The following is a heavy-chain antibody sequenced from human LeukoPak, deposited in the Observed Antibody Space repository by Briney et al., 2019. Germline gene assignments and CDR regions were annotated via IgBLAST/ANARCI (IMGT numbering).Heavy chain of an antibody. CDR3: ASEQGPYRSSWYFDL. CDR2: FDPEDGET. Sequence: ASVKVSCKVSGYTLAELSMHWVRQAPGKGLEWMGGFDPEDGETIYAQKFQGRVTMTEDTSTDTAYMELSSLRSEDTAVYYCASEQGPYRSSWYFDLWGRGTLVTVSS. D-gene: IGHD3-16*02. V-gene: IGHV1-24*01. J-gene: IGHJ2*01. CDR1: GYTLAELS.